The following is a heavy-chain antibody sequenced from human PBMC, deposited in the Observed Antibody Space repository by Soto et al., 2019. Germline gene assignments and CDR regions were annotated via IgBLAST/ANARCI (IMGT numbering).Heavy chain of an antibody. CDR3: ARKIGAQGTSNWFDP. Sequence: ASVKVSCKASGDTFTSYGISWVRQAPGQGLEWMGWISAYNGNTNYAQKLQGRVTMTTDTSTSTAYMELRSLRSDDTAVYYCARKIGAQGTSNWFDPWGQGTLVTVSS. CDR2: ISAYNGNT. D-gene: IGHD1-7*01. CDR1: GDTFTSYG. J-gene: IGHJ5*02. V-gene: IGHV1-18*01.